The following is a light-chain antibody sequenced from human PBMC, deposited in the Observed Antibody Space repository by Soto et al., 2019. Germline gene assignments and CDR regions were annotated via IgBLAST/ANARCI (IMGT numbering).Light chain of an antibody. J-gene: IGKJ4*01. CDR1: QSVSSH. CDR2: GAS. Sequence: EIVLTQSPGTLSLSPGERATLSCRASQSVSSHLAWYQQRPGQAHRLLIYGASSRATGIPDRFSGSGSGTDFTLTISRLEPEDFALYYCQQYGNSPPLTFGGGTKVEIK. CDR3: QQYGNSPPLT. V-gene: IGKV3-20*01.